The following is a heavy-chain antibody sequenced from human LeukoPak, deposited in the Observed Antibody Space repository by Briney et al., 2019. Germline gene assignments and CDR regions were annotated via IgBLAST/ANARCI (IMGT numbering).Heavy chain of an antibody. J-gene: IGHJ3*02. CDR3: ARVGTDAFDI. Sequence: GGSLRLSCAASGFTFSSYSMNWVRQAPGKGLEWISSISSSSSYIYYADSVKGRFTISRDNAKNSLYLQMNSLRAEDTAVYYCARVGTDAFDIWGQGTMVTVSS. CDR1: GFTFSSYS. CDR2: ISSSSSYI. V-gene: IGHV3-21*01.